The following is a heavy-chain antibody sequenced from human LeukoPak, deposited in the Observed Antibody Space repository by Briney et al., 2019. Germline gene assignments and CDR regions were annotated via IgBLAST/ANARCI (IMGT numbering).Heavy chain of an antibody. V-gene: IGHV4-30-4*02. J-gene: IGHJ3*02. D-gene: IGHD3-10*01. CDR1: GSSHSRADYY. Sequence: PSETLSLTFTLSGSSHSRADYYWSWIRHHPGKGLEWIGYIDYRGSTYFNPSLKSRVTISVNTSNKQFSLAVTYLTAADTAVYYSGSDREAYGDGFDNWGQGTVVTVSS. CDR3: GSDREAYGDGFDN. CDR2: IDYRGST.